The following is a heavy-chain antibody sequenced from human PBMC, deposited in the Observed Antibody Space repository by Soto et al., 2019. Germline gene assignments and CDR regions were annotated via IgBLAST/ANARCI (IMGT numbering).Heavy chain of an antibody. CDR2: FSYRGST. J-gene: IGHJ6*02. CDR1: ADSISNYY. Sequence: PSETLSLTCTVSADSISNYYWSWIRQPPGKGLEWIGYFSYRGSTNYNPSLKSRVTISVDTSKNQFSLNLSSVTAADTAVYYCARDLYTVTTPLGMDVWGQGTTVTVSS. CDR3: ARDLYTVTTPLGMDV. V-gene: IGHV4-59*01. D-gene: IGHD4-17*01.